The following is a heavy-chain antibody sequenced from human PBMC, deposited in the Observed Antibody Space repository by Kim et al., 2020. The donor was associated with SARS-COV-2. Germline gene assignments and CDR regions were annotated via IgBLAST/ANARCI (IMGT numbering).Heavy chain of an antibody. D-gene: IGHD6-13*01. Sequence: GYADSVKGRLTISRDNAKNSLYLQMNSLRAEDTALYYCAKEGSSSWYYFDYWGQGTLVTVSS. V-gene: IGHV3-9*01. CDR3: AKEGSSSWYYFDY. J-gene: IGHJ4*02.